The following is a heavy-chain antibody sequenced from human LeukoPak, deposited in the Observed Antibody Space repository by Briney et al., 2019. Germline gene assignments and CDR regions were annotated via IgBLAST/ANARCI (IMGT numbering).Heavy chain of an antibody. Sequence: ASVKVSCKASGYTFTDYYMHWVRQAPGQGLEWMGWINPNSGGTNYAQKFQGRVTMTRDTSISTAYMELSRLRSDDTAVYYCAREERYSSSGWFDPWGQGTLVTVSS. CDR1: GYTFTDYY. V-gene: IGHV1-2*02. CDR3: AREERYSSSGWFDP. CDR2: INPNSGGT. J-gene: IGHJ5*02. D-gene: IGHD5-18*01.